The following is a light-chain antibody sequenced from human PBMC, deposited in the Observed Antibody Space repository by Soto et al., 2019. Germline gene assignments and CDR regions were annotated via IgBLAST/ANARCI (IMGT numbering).Light chain of an antibody. V-gene: IGKV3-15*01. CDR1: QSISSE. J-gene: IGKJ2*01. CDR3: QPGHNWPLT. CDR2: GAS. Sequence: EIVMTQSPATLSVSPGESATLSCRASQSISSELAWYQQKPGQPPRLLIYGASTRATGVPARFTGSGSGSDFTLTISGLPSEDFAVYYCQPGHNWPLTFGQGTRLEI.